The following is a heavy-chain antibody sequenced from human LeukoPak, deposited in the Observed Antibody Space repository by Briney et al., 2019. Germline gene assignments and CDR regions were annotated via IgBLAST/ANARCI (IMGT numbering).Heavy chain of an antibody. CDR3: ARSLPYGTTWYGRSDF. V-gene: IGHV3-7*03. Sequence: GGSLRLSCAASGFPFNAYWMTWVRQAPGKGLEWVANIRQDGDTKYYVDSMKGRFTISRDNAMNSLYLQMNSLRAEDTAIYYCARSLPYGTTWYGRSDFWGQGTLVTVSS. D-gene: IGHD6-13*01. CDR1: GFPFNAYW. CDR2: IRQDGDTK. J-gene: IGHJ4*02.